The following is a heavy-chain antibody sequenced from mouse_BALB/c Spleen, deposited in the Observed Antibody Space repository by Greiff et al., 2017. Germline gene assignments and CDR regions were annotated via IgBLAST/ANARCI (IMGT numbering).Heavy chain of an antibody. V-gene: IGHV14-3*02. CDR3: ARPDGYSVTNYYAMDY. Sequence: VQLQQSGAELVKPGASVKLSCTASGFNIKDTYMHWVKQRPEQGLEWIGRIDPANGNTKYNEKFKGKATLTADKSSSTAYMQLSSLTSEDSAVYFCARPDGYSVTNYYAMDYWGQGTSVTVSS. CDR2: IDPANGNT. D-gene: IGHD2-3*01. CDR1: GFNIKDTY. J-gene: IGHJ4*01.